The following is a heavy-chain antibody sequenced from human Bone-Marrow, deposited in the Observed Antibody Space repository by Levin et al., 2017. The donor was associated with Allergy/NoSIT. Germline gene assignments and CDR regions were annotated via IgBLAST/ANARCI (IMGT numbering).Heavy chain of an antibody. Sequence: LSLTCAASGFTFSSSGMHWVRQAPGKGLEWVAVISYDGSNKYYADSVKGRFTISRDNSKNTLYLQMNSLRAEDTAVYYCAKDEDGDYFDYWGQGTLVTVSS. V-gene: IGHV3-30*18. J-gene: IGHJ4*02. D-gene: IGHD4-17*01. CDR2: ISYDGSNK. CDR3: AKDEDGDYFDY. CDR1: GFTFSSSG.